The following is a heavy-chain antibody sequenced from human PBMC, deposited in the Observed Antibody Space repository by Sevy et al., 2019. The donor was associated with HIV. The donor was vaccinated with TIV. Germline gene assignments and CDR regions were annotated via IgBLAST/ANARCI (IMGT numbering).Heavy chain of an antibody. J-gene: IGHJ4*02. CDR1: GGTFSSYA. CDR2: IIPIFGTA. Sequence: ASVKVSCKASGGTFSSYAISWVRQAPEQGLEWMGGIIPIFGTANYAQKFQGRVTITADESTSTAYMELSSLRSEDTAVYYCARAPDDGSGSYYPYDYWGQGTLVTVSS. CDR3: ARAPDDGSGSYYPYDY. D-gene: IGHD3-10*01. V-gene: IGHV1-69*13.